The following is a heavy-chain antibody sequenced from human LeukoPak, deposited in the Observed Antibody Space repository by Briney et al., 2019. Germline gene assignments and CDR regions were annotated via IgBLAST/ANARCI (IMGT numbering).Heavy chain of an antibody. CDR3: ARDRDYYDSSGYYYAY. V-gene: IGHV1-2*06. CDR2: INPNSGGT. J-gene: IGHJ4*02. Sequence: ASVKVSCKASGYTFTGYYMHWVRQAPGQGLEWMGRINPNSGGTNYAQKFQGRVTMTRDTSISTAYMELSRLRSDDTAVYYCARDRDYYDSSGYYYAYWGPRTLVTVSS. D-gene: IGHD3-22*01. CDR1: GYTFTGYY.